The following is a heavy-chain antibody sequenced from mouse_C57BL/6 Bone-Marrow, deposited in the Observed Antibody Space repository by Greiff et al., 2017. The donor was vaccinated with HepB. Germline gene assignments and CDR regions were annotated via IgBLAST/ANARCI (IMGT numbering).Heavy chain of an antibody. CDR3: SRWNYGSLSYFDY. Sequence: QVQLQQSGAELMKPGASVKLSCKATGYTFTGYWIEWVKQRPGHGLEWIGEILPGRGSTNYNEKFKGKATFTADTSSNTAYMQLSSMTTEDSAIYYCSRWNYGSLSYFDYWGQGTTLTVSS. CDR1: GYTFTGYW. V-gene: IGHV1-9*01. J-gene: IGHJ2*01. D-gene: IGHD1-1*01. CDR2: ILPGRGST.